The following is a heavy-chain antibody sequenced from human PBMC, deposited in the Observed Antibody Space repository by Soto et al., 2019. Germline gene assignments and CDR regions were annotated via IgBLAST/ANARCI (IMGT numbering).Heavy chain of an antibody. CDR1: GGTISGYY. J-gene: IGHJ5*02. V-gene: IGHV4-4*07. D-gene: IGHD3-3*01. CDR2: IYSSGNT. CDR3: ARGQRFSDWFDP. Sequence: SETLSLTCSASGGTISGYYWTWIRQPAGKGLEWIGRIYSSGNTKYNPSLQSRVTMSLDTSNNQFSLRLTSVTAADTAVYYCARGQRFSDWFDPWGQGTLVTVSS.